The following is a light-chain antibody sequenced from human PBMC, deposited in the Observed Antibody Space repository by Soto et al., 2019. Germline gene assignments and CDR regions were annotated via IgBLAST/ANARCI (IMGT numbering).Light chain of an antibody. CDR1: RSNIGRNY. V-gene: IGLV1-47*01. J-gene: IGLJ3*02. Sequence: QSVLTQPPSESGTPGQRVSISCSGSRSNIGRNYVYWYQQLPGTAPKLLIQRNNERPSGVPDRFSGSKSGTSVSLAISGLRSEDEATYYCAAWDDTLNGQVFGGGTKLTVL. CDR3: AAWDDTLNGQV. CDR2: RNN.